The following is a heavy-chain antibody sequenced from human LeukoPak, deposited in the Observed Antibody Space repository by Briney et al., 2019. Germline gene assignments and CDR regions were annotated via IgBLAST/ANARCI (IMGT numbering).Heavy chain of an antibody. Sequence: GGSLRLSCAASGYNFASNWMHWVRQTPGKGLMWVSRINSGGSGTSYADSVEGRFTVSRDYAKNTLFLQMNNLRTEDTALYFCATARNFRFEYWGQGSLVIVSA. CDR1: GYNFASNW. CDR3: ATARNFRFEY. J-gene: IGHJ4*02. D-gene: IGHD1-7*01. CDR2: INSGGSGT. V-gene: IGHV3-74*01.